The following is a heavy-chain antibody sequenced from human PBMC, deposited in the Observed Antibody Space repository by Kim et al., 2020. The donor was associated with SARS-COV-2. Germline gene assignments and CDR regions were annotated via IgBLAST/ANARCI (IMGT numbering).Heavy chain of an antibody. CDR2: INAGNGNT. CDR1: GYTFTSYA. V-gene: IGHV1-3*01. D-gene: IGHD3-16*01. CDR3: AREGLGYYFDY. J-gene: IGHJ4*02. Sequence: ASVKVSCKASGYTFTSYAMYWVRQAPGQRLEWMGWINAGNGNTKYSQKFQGRVTITRDTSASTAYMELSSLRSEDTAVYYCAREGLGYYFDYWGQGTLVTVSS.